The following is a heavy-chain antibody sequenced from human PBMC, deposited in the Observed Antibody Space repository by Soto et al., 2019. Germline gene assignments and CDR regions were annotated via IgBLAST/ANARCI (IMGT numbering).Heavy chain of an antibody. CDR3: ARGGHSSGWYWWFDP. CDR1: GGSFSGYY. CDR2: INHSGST. V-gene: IGHV4-34*01. Sequence: SETLSLTCAVYGGSFSGYYWSWIRQPPGKGLEWIGEINHSGSTNYNPSLKSRVTISVDTSKNQFSLKLSPVTAADTAVYYCARGGHSSGWYWWFDPWGQGTLVTVSS. J-gene: IGHJ5*02. D-gene: IGHD6-19*01.